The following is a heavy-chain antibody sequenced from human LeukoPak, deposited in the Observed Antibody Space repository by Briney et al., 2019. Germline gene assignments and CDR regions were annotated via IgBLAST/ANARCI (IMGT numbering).Heavy chain of an antibody. CDR3: ARPGEWLLSTNYYMDV. Sequence: PGGSLRLSCAASGFTFSSYAMNWVRQAPGKGLEWVSAISGSGGSTYYADSVKGRFTISRDNSKNTLYLQMNSLRAEDTAVYYCARPGEWLLSTNYYMDVWGKGTTVTVSS. D-gene: IGHD3-3*01. CDR1: GFTFSSYA. V-gene: IGHV3-23*01. J-gene: IGHJ6*03. CDR2: ISGSGGST.